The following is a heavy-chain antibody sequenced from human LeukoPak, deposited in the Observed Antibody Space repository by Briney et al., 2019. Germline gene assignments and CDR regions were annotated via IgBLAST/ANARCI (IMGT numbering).Heavy chain of an antibody. J-gene: IGHJ4*02. CDR1: GFTFSSYA. CDR2: VRMTGGST. D-gene: IGHD2-8*01. Sequence: GGSLRLSCAASGFTFSSYAMSWVRQAPGKGLEWVSTVRMTGGSTYYADSVKGRFTISRDNAKNSLYLQMNSLRAEDTAVYYCVVFAIRYYFDSWGQGTLVTVSS. V-gene: IGHV3-23*01. CDR3: VVFAIRYYFDS.